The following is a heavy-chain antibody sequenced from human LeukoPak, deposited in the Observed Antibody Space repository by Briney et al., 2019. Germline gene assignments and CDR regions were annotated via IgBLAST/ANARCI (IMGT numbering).Heavy chain of an antibody. Sequence: GGSLRLSCAASGFTFSSYSMNWVRQAPGKGLEWVSSISSSSSYIYYADSVKGRFTISRDNAKNSLYLQMNGLRAEDTAVYYCARAHLGYCSSTSCLSFDYWGQGTLVTVSS. V-gene: IGHV3-21*01. J-gene: IGHJ4*02. CDR3: ARAHLGYCSSTSCLSFDY. D-gene: IGHD2-2*01. CDR2: ISSSSSYI. CDR1: GFTFSSYS.